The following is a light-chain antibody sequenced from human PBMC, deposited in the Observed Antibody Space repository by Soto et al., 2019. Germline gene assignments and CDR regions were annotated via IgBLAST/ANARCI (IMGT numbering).Light chain of an antibody. Sequence: EIVLTQSPGTLSLSPGERASLSCRASQSVTNSYLAWYQQIPGQPPRLLIYDASNRATGIPDRFSGSGSGTDFTLTISRLEPEDFAVYYCQQYCRSPYAFGQGTKLEIK. CDR2: DAS. V-gene: IGKV3-20*01. CDR3: QQYCRSPYA. J-gene: IGKJ2*01. CDR1: QSVTNSY.